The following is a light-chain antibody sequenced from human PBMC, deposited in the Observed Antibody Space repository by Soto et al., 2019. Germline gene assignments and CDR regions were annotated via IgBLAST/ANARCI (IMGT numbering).Light chain of an antibody. Sequence: DIQMTQSPSSVSASVGDRVTITCRASQGIRSWLAWYQQKPGKAPKLLIYDASSLQSGVPSRFSGSGSVTDFTLTISSLQPKDFATYYCQQANSLPITFGQGTRLEI. CDR2: DAS. CDR1: QGIRSW. V-gene: IGKV1D-12*01. J-gene: IGKJ5*01. CDR3: QQANSLPIT.